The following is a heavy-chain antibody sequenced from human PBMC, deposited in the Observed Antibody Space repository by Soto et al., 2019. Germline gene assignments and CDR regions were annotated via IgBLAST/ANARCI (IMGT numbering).Heavy chain of an antibody. CDR3: ARDMDPHCSSSSCFGNWFDP. CDR1: GYTFPNYG. CDR2: ISAYNGDT. V-gene: IGHV1-18*01. D-gene: IGHD2-2*01. Sequence: ASVKVSCKASGYTFPNYGVSWVRQAPGQGLEWMGWISAYNGDTNYAQKVQGRVTMTTDTSTTTAYMELRSLRSDDTAVYYCARDMDPHCSSSSCFGNWFDPWGQGTLVTVSS. J-gene: IGHJ5*02.